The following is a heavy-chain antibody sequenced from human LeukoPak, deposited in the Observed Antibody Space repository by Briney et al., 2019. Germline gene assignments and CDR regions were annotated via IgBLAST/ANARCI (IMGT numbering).Heavy chain of an antibody. CDR3: ARSGASDY. Sequence: GGSLRLSCAASGFTFGNYWMTWVRQAPGKGLEWVANIKQDGSEKYYVDSLKGRFTVSRDNAKSSLYLQINSLRAEDTAVYYCARSGASDYWGQGTLVTVSS. CDR1: GFTFGNYW. CDR2: IKQDGSEK. D-gene: IGHD4/OR15-4a*01. J-gene: IGHJ4*02. V-gene: IGHV3-7*03.